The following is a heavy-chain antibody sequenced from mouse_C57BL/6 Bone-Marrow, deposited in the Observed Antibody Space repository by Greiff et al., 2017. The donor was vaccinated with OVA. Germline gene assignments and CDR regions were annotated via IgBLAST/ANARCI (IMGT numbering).Heavy chain of an antibody. J-gene: IGHJ3*01. Sequence: VQLQQSGAELVKPGASVKMSCKASGYTFTTYSIEWMKQNPGKSLEWIGNFHPYNDDTKYNEKFKGKATLTVDKSSSTVYLELSRLTSDDSAVYYGASPGDDGGDWFAYWGQGTLVTVSA. CDR3: ASPGDDGGDWFAY. CDR1: GYTFTTYS. D-gene: IGHD1-2*01. CDR2: FHPYNDDT. V-gene: IGHV1-47*01.